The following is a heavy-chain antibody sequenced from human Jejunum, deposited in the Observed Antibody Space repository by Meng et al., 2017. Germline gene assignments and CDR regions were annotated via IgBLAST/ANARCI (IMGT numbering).Heavy chain of an antibody. Sequence: GGSLRLSCAASGFTVSSNYMSWVRQAPGKGLEWVSYISSHGSTIYYAASVKGRFTISRDDAKNALYLQMNSLRAEDTSVYYCSRGWARSGIAAGDSTLSEFDHWGQGTLVTVSS. V-gene: IGHV3-11*04. CDR1: GFTVSSNY. D-gene: IGHD6-13*01. J-gene: IGHJ4*02. CDR3: SRGWARSGIAAGDSTLSEFDH. CDR2: ISSHGSTI.